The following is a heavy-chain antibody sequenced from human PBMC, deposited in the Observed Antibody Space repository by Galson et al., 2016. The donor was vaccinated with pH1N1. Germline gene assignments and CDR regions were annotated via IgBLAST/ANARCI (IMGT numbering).Heavy chain of an antibody. V-gene: IGHV1-2*06. D-gene: IGHD3-16*01. CDR1: GYTFTEYY. CDR3: ARAPMGSNLYSCDY. J-gene: IGHJ4*02. CDR2: INSKTGRT. Sequence: SVKVSCKASGYTFTEYYIHWVRQAPGQGLEWMGRINSKTGRTDYAQGFQGRVTMTRDTSISAAYMDLNRLRSDDTAVYYCARAPMGSNLYSCDYWGQGTLVTVSS.